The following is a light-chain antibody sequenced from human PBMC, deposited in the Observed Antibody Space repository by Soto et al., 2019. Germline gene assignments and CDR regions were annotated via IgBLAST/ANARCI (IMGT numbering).Light chain of an antibody. J-gene: IGKJ2*01. Sequence: DIQMTQSPYSLSASVGARVPITCRASQNIRTYLNWYQQKPGRAPKLLIHSASALPSGVPSRFSGSGSGTEFTLTMSGLQPEDFATYYCQQGHSTPYTFGQGTKVDIK. CDR3: QQGHSTPYT. CDR2: SAS. CDR1: QNIRTY. V-gene: IGKV1-39*01.